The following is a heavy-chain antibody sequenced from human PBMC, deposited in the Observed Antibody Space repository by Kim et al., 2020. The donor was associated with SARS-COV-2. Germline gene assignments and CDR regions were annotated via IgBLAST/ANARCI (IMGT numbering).Heavy chain of an antibody. CDR3: ARSYEIVVVPAAVYYYSGMDV. V-gene: IGHV1-69*13. CDR1: GGTFSSYA. Sequence: SVKVSCKASGGTFSSYAISWVRQAPGQGLEWMGGIIPIFGIANYAQKFQGRVTITADESTSTAYMELSSLRSEDTAVYYCARSYEIVVVPAAVYYYSGMDVCGQGTTGTVSS. CDR2: IIPIFGIA. J-gene: IGHJ6*02. D-gene: IGHD2-2*01.